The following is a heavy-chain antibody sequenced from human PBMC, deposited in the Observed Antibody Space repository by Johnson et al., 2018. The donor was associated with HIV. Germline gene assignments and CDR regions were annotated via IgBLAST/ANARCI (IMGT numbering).Heavy chain of an antibody. CDR3: ARVGSGSYLLGAFDF. V-gene: IGHV3-20*04. CDR2: INWNGGST. CDR1: RFTFDDYV. J-gene: IGHJ3*01. Sequence: VQLVESGGGVVRPGGSLRLSCAASRFTFDDYVMSWVRQALGKGLEWVSGINWNGGSTGYADSVKGRFTISRDNAKNSLYLQMNSLRAEDTALYYCARVGSGSYLLGAFDFWGQGTMVTVSS. D-gene: IGHD1-26*01.